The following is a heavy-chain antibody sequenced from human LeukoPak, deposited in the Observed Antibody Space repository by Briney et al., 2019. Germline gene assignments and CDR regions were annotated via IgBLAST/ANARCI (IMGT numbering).Heavy chain of an antibody. CDR2: IRYDGSNK. CDR1: GFSFSSYG. V-gene: IGHV3-30*02. Sequence: GGSLRLSCAASGFSFSSYGMHWVRQAPGKGLEWVAFIRYDGSNKYYADSVKGRFTISRDNSKNTLFLQMNSLRAEDTAVYYCAKDLDIVVVVADPGLFDYWGQGTLVTVSS. CDR3: AKDLDIVVVVADPGLFDY. D-gene: IGHD2-15*01. J-gene: IGHJ4*02.